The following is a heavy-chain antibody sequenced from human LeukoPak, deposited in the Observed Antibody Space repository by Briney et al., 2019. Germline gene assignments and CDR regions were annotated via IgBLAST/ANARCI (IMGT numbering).Heavy chain of an antibody. D-gene: IGHD3-3*01. J-gene: IGHJ6*03. CDR2: ISSSGSTI. CDR3: ARDFGPDYYYYYMDV. CDR1: GFTFSSYS. V-gene: IGHV3-48*04. Sequence: GGSLRLSCAASGFTFSSYSMNWVRQAPGKGLEWVSSISSSGSTIYYADSVKGRFTISRDNAKNSLYLQMNSLRAEDTAVYYCARDFGPDYYYYYMDVWGKGTTVTISS.